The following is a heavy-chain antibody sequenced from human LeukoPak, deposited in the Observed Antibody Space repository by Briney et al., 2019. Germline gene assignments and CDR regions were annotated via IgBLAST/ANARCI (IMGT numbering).Heavy chain of an antibody. CDR1: GFTFSSYA. CDR2: ISYDGSSK. CDR3: ARDLCDY. Sequence: GGSLRLSCAASGFTFSSYAMHWVRQAPGKGLEWVAVISYDGSSKYYADSVKGRFTISRDNSKNTLYLQMNSLRAEDTAVYYCARDLCDYWGQGTLVTVSS. V-gene: IGHV3-30*04. J-gene: IGHJ4*02.